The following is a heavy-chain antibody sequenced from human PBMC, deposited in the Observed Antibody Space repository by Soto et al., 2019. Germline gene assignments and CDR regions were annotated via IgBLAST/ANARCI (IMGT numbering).Heavy chain of an antibody. V-gene: IGHV3-74*01. Sequence: GSLRLSCAASGFTFSSYWMHWVRQAPGKGLVWVSRINSDGSSTSYADSVKGRFTISRDNAKNTLYLQMNSLRAEDTAVYYCARRSIAAAGFDPWGQGTLVTVSS. J-gene: IGHJ5*02. CDR2: INSDGSST. CDR3: ARRSIAAAGFDP. CDR1: GFTFSSYW. D-gene: IGHD6-13*01.